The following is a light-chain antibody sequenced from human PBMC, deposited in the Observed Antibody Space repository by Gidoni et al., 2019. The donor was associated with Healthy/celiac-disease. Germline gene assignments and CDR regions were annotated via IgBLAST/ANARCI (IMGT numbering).Light chain of an antibody. V-gene: IGLV1-51*01. Sequence: QSVFTQPPSVSAAPGQKVTISCSGSSSNIGNNYVSWYQQLPGTAPTLLIYDNNKRPSGIPDRFSGSKSGTSATLGITGLQTGDEADYYCGTWDSSLSAGVFGGGTKLTVL. CDR1: SSNIGNNY. CDR3: GTWDSSLSAGV. J-gene: IGLJ3*02. CDR2: DNN.